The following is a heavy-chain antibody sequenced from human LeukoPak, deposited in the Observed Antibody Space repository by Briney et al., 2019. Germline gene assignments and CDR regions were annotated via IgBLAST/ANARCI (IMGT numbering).Heavy chain of an antibody. Sequence: GGSLRLSCAASGFTFSSYGMHWVRQAPGKGLEWVAFIRYDGSNKYYADSVKGRFTISRDYAKNSLYQQMNSLRVEDTAVYYCAKVAKYYYGPETYYFFEQWGQGTPVTASS. CDR1: GFTFSSYG. CDR3: AKVAKYYYGPETYYFFEQ. D-gene: IGHD3-10*01. CDR2: IRYDGSNK. V-gene: IGHV3-30*02. J-gene: IGHJ4*02.